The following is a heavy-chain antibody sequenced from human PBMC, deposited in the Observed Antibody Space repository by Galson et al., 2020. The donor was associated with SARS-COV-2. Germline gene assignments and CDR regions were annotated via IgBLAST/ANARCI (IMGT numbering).Heavy chain of an antibody. Sequence: SETLSLTCAVYGGSFSGYYWSWIRQPPGKGLEWIGEIHHSGSTNYNPSLKSRVTISVDTSKNQFSLKLSSVTAADTAVYYCARGTRIAVAGILIPYYYYGMDVWGQGTTVTVSS. J-gene: IGHJ6*02. CDR2: IHHSGST. D-gene: IGHD6-19*01. CDR3: ARGTRIAVAGILIPYYYYGMDV. V-gene: IGHV4-34*01. CDR1: GGSFSGYY.